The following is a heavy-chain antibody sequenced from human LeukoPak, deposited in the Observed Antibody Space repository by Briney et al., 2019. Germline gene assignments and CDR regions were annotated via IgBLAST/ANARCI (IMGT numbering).Heavy chain of an antibody. CDR1: GFTFINYG. V-gene: IGHV3-30*18. Sequence: GRSLRLSCAASGFTFINYGMHWVRQAPGKGLEWVALVSYDGSDKYYADSVKGRFTVSRDNSKNTLYLQMNSLRAEDTAVYYCGKEFGTWNQLPIGYWGQGTLVTVSA. CDR2: VSYDGSDK. J-gene: IGHJ4*02. D-gene: IGHD2-2*01. CDR3: GKEFGTWNQLPIGY.